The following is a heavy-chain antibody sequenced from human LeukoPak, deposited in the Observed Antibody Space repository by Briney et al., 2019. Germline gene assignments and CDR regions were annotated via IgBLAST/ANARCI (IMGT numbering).Heavy chain of an antibody. V-gene: IGHV3-74*01. CDR3: VRESSGYAS. CDR2: VTGEGSS. J-gene: IGHJ5*02. Sequence: GGSLRLSCAASGFIFSNYWMHWVRQHPGKEPVWVARVTGEGSSIYADSVKGRFTISRDNAKNGVSLQMNSLRVEDTGVYYCVRESSGYASWGQGTLVTVSS. D-gene: IGHD3-22*01. CDR1: GFIFSNYW.